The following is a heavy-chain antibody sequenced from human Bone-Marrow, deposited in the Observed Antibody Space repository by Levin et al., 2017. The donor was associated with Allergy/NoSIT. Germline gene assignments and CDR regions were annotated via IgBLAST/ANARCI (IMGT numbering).Heavy chain of an antibody. D-gene: IGHD6-19*01. CDR2: ISWNSGSI. CDR3: AKAPGYSSGWYGD. J-gene: IGHJ4*02. Sequence: SLKISCAASGFTFDDYAMHWVRQAPGKGLEWVSGISWNSGSIGYADSVKGRFTISRDNAKNSLYLQMNSLRAEDTALYYCAKAPGYSSGWYGDWGQGTLVTVSS. V-gene: IGHV3-9*01. CDR1: GFTFDDYA.